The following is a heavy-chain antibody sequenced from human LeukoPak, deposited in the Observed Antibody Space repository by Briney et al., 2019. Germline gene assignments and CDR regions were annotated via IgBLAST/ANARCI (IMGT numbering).Heavy chain of an antibody. CDR1: GFTFRIYW. CDR3: ASSIKVHDAFDI. CDR2: IYPGDSDT. Sequence: GGSLRLSCAASGFTFRIYWMSWVRQMPGKGLEWMGIIYPGDSDTRYSPSFQGQVTISADKSISTAYLQWSSLKASDTAMYYCASSIKVHDAFDIWGQGTMVTVSS. J-gene: IGHJ3*02. V-gene: IGHV5-51*01. D-gene: IGHD5-12*01.